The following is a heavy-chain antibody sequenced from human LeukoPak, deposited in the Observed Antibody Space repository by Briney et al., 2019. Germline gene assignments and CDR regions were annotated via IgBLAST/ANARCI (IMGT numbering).Heavy chain of an antibody. CDR1: GYTFTGYY. CDR3: ARDKYTGYETFDY. CDR2: INPNNGGT. D-gene: IGHD5-12*01. V-gene: IGHV1-2*02. Sequence: GASVKVFCKASGYTFTGYYIHWVRQAPGQGLEWMGWINPNNGGTNYAQKFQGRVTMTRDTSISTAYMELNRLTSDDTAVYYCARDKYTGYETFDYWGQGTPVTVSS. J-gene: IGHJ4*02.